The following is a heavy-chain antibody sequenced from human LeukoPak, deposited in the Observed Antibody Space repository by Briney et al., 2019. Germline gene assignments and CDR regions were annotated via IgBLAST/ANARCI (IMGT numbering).Heavy chain of an antibody. CDR2: MNPNSGDT. J-gene: IGHJ6*03. Sequence: ASVKVSCKASRYTFTSYYTNWVRQATAQGLEWMGWMNPNSGDTGYAQKFPGRVTMTRNPSISTAYMELSSLRSEDTAVYYCARRLTAWYYYYYMDVWGKGTTVTVSS. CDR3: ARRLTAWYYYYYMDV. CDR1: RYTFTSYY. V-gene: IGHV1-8*01. D-gene: IGHD5-18*01.